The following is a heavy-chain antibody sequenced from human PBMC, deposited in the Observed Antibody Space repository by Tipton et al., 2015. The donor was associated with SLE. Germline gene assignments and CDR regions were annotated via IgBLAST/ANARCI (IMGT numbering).Heavy chain of an antibody. V-gene: IGHV4-39*01. CDR1: GGSISSSNYY. CDR3: ARQGGEWLFYYYGMDV. CDR2: IYYSGST. J-gene: IGHJ6*02. D-gene: IGHD3-3*01. Sequence: TLSLTCTVSGGSISSSNYYWGWIRQPPGKGLEWIGNIYYSGSTNYNPSLKSRVTISVDTSKNQFSLKLSSVTAADTAVYYCARQGGEWLFYYYGMDVWGQGTTVTVSS.